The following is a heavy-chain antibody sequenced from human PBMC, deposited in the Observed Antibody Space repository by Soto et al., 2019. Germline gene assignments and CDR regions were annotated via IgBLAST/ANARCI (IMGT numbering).Heavy chain of an antibody. J-gene: IGHJ6*02. CDR1: GGSFSGYY. CDR2: INHSGST. D-gene: IGHD1-26*01. CDR3: ARTSTTYYYYGMDV. V-gene: IGHV4-34*01. Sequence: PSETLSLTCAVYGGSFSGYYWSWIRQPPGKGLEWIGEINHSGSTNYNPSLKSRVTISVDTSKNQFSLKLSSVTAADTAVYYCARTSTTYYYYGMDVWGQGTTVTVSS.